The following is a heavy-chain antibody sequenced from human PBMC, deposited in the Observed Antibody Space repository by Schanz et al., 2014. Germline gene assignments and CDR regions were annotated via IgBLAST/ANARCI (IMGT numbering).Heavy chain of an antibody. CDR3: AKYRGYYRVSGSYRELEY. CDR2: LWHDGSKK. Sequence: QVQLVESGGGVVQPGRSLRLSCAASGFTLSSYGMHWVRQAPGKGLEWVAILWHDGSKKYYADSVKGRFTVSRDNSKNTLYLQMNSLRPEDTAVYYCAKYRGYYRVSGSYRELEYWGQGTLVTVSS. V-gene: IGHV3-33*06. CDR1: GFTLSSYG. D-gene: IGHD3-10*01. J-gene: IGHJ4*02.